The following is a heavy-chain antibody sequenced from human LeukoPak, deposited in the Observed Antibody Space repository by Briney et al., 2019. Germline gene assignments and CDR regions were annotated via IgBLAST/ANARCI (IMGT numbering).Heavy chain of an antibody. D-gene: IGHD5-24*01. CDR3: ARVYVGMATTPVGAFDI. V-gene: IGHV5-51*01. CDR2: IYPGDSDT. Sequence: GESLKISCKGSGYSFTSYWIGWVRQMPGKGLEWMGIIYPGDSDTRYSPSFQGQVTISADKSISTAYLQWSSLKASDTAMYYCARVYVGMATTPVGAFDIWGQGTMVTVSS. CDR1: GYSFTSYW. J-gene: IGHJ3*02.